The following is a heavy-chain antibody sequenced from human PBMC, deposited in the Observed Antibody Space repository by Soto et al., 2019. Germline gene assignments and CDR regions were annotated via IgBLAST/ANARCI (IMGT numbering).Heavy chain of an antibody. CDR2: ISSSSSYI. D-gene: IGHD3-3*01. J-gene: IGHJ6*02. V-gene: IGHV3-21*03. CDR1: GFTFSSYS. Sequence: GSLIVSCAASGFTFSSYSMNWVRQSPGKGLEWVSSISSSSSYIYYADSVKARFNISRDNAKNSLYLKMNSLRAEDSAVYYCVRDFAFTIIGVVTKGGYGMDVWAQGTTVTV. CDR3: VRDFAFTIIGVVTKGGYGMDV.